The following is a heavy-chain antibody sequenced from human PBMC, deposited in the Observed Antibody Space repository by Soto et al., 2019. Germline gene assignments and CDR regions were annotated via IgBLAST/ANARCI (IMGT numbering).Heavy chain of an antibody. D-gene: IGHD2-15*01. J-gene: IGHJ4*02. Sequence: QVQLQQWGAGLLKPSETLSLTCALYGGSFSGYYWSWIRQPPGKGLEWIGEINHSGSTNYNPSLKGRITMSVDTSKNQFSLNLSSLTAADTAVYYCARNGGRVVEVAGAYFDYWGQGTLVTVSS. CDR2: INHSGST. CDR3: ARNGGRVVEVAGAYFDY. V-gene: IGHV4-34*01. CDR1: GGSFSGYY.